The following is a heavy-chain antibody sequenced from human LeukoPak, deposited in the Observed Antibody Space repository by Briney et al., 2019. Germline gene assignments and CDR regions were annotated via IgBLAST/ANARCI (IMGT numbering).Heavy chain of an antibody. CDR1: GFTFSSYG. CDR2: IWSDGSNK. D-gene: IGHD1-1*01. Sequence: GGSLRLSCAASGFTFSSYGMNWVRQAPGKGLEWVAVIWSDGSNKNYADSVKGRFTISRDDSRNTLFLQMNSLRAEDTAVYFCARRLTATHSFDYWGQGTLVTVSS. J-gene: IGHJ4*02. CDR3: ARRLTATHSFDY. V-gene: IGHV3-33*01.